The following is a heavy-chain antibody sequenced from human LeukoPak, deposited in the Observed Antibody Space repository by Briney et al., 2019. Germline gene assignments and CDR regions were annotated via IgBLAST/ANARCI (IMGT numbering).Heavy chain of an antibody. CDR1: GGTFINYA. Sequence: SVKVSCKVSGGTFINYAFSWVRQAPGQGLEWMGGIIPVFSSTSYAQKFQGRLTITSEESTSTAYMELRSLTSEDTAVYFCARDRSGMGASDVWGKGTAVTVSS. V-gene: IGHV1-69*13. D-gene: IGHD1-26*01. J-gene: IGHJ6*04. CDR3: ARDRSGMGASDV. CDR2: IIPVFSST.